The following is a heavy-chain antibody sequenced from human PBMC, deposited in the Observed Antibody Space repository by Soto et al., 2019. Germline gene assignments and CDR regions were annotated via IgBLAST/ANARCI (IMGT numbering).Heavy chain of an antibody. D-gene: IGHD6-13*01. CDR3: ARQYSSSWYTFDY. V-gene: IGHV1-69*13. CDR1: GGTFSSYA. J-gene: IGHJ4*02. Sequence: ASVKVSCKASGGTFSSYAISWVRHAPGQGLEWMGGIIPIFGTANYAQKFQGRVTITADESTSTAYMELSSLRSEDTAVYYCARQYSSSWYTFDYWGQGTLVTVSS. CDR2: IIPIFGTA.